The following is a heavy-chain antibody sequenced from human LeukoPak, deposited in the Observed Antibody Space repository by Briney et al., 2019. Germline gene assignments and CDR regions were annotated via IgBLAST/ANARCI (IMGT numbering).Heavy chain of an antibody. CDR3: ARDSTGDYCSSTSCSNNWFDP. V-gene: IGHV1-46*01. Sequence: ASVNVSCTASGYTFTSYYMHWVRQAPGQGLEWMGLINPSGGSTSYAQKFQGRVTMTRDTSTSTVYMELSSLRSEDTAVYYCARDSTGDYCSSTSCSNNWFDPWGQGTLVTVSS. J-gene: IGHJ5*02. CDR1: GYTFTSYY. D-gene: IGHD2-2*01. CDR2: INPSGGST.